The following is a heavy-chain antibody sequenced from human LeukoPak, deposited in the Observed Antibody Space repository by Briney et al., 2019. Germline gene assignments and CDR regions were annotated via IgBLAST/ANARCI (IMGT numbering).Heavy chain of an antibody. V-gene: IGHV3-15*01. D-gene: IGHD2-8*02. CDR3: NTDRKWCTYN. CDR1: GYFFPNAW. J-gene: IGHJ4*02. CDR2: IKSNQDGGIT. Sequence: KTGGSLRLSCTISGYFFPNAWLNWVRQAPGRGLEWVGRIKSNQDGGITDYAAPVQDRFTISRDDSKNTMYLQMNNLKTEDTAVYYCNTDRKWCTYNWGQGTLVTVSS.